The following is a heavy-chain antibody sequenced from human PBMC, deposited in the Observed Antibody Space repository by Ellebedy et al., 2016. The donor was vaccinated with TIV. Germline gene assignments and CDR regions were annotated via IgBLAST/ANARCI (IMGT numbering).Heavy chain of an antibody. D-gene: IGHD3-3*01. J-gene: IGHJ4*02. CDR1: GFTVSGNY. Sequence: GESLKISCAASGFTVSGNYMSWVRQAPGKGLEWVSVIYGGDSTYYVDSVKGRFTISRDNAESILYLQMNSLRVEDTAMYYCAGDLDVWGQGILVTVSS. CDR3: AGDLDV. CDR2: IYGGDST. V-gene: IGHV3-66*01.